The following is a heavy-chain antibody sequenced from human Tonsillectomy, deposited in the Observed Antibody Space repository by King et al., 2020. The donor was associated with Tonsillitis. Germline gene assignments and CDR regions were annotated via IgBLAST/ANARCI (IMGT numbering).Heavy chain of an antibody. CDR2: IDWDDEK. Sequence: TLKESGPALVKPTQTLTLTCIFSGFSLSTSGMCVSWIRQPPGKALEWLARIDWDDEKHYTTSLKTRLTISKDTSKNQVVLTMTNMDPVDTATYYCARMGPDYGDYGYYYYYMDVWGKGTTVTVSS. CDR1: GFSLSTSGMC. V-gene: IGHV2-70*11. D-gene: IGHD4-17*01. J-gene: IGHJ6*03. CDR3: ARMGPDYGDYGYYYYYMDV.